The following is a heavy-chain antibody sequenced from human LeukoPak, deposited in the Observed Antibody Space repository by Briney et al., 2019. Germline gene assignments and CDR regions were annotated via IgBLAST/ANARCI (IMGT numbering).Heavy chain of an antibody. CDR1: GGSISSGSYY. CDR3: AREITYYDFWSGYYNAFDI. D-gene: IGHD3-3*01. CDR2: IYTSGST. Sequence: SETLSLTCTVSGGSISSGSYYWSWIRQPAGKGLEWIGRIYTSGSTNYNPSLKSRVTISVDTSKNQFSLKLSSVTAADTAVYYCAREITYYDFWSGYYNAFDIWGQGTMVTVSS. V-gene: IGHV4-61*02. J-gene: IGHJ3*02.